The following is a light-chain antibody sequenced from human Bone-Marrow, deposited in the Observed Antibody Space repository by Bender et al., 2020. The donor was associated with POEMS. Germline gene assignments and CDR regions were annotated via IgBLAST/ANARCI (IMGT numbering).Light chain of an antibody. CDR2: EVS. V-gene: IGLV2-14*02. J-gene: IGLJ3*02. Sequence: QSALTQPPSASGSPGQSITISCTGTSSDASLSNLVSWHQQHPGKAPKLMIYEVSDRPSGGSNRFSGSKSGNTASLTISGLQAEDEGDYYCSSYTSSNTLVFGGGTKLTVL. CDR1: SSDASLSNL. CDR3: SSYTSSNTLV.